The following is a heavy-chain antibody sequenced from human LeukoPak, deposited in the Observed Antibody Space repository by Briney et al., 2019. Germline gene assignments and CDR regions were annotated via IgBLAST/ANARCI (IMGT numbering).Heavy chain of an antibody. Sequence: GGSLRLSCAASGFTFSSYAMHWVRQAPGKGLEWVAVISYDGSNKYYADSVKGRFTISRDNSKNTLYLQMDSLRAEDTAVYYCARLVGATSRYYYYGMDVWGQGTTVTVSS. CDR1: GFTFSSYA. J-gene: IGHJ6*02. V-gene: IGHV3-30*04. CDR2: ISYDGSNK. CDR3: ARLVGATSRYYYYGMDV. D-gene: IGHD1-26*01.